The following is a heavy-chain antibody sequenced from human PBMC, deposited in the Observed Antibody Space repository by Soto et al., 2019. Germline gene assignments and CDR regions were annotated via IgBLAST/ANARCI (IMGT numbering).Heavy chain of an antibody. CDR2: IYYSGST. J-gene: IGHJ3*02. D-gene: IGHD5-12*01. Sequence: QLQLQESGPGLVKPSETLSLTCTVSGGSISSSSYYWGWIRQPPGKGLEWIGSIYYSGSTYYNPSLKSGVTISVDMSKSQSSLKLSSVTAADTAVYYCARRSGYSGYDSFAFEIWGQGTMVTVSS. CDR3: ARRSGYSGYDSFAFEI. V-gene: IGHV4-39*01. CDR1: GGSISSSSYY.